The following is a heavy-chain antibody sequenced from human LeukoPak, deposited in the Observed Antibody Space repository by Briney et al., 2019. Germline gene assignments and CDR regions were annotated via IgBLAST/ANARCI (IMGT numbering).Heavy chain of an antibody. CDR2: IYYRGST. D-gene: IGHD3-22*01. J-gene: IGHJ5*02. V-gene: IGHV4-59*01. Sequence: ASETLSLTCTVSGGSISSYYWSWIRQPPGKGLEWIGYIYYRGSTNYNPSLKSRVTISVDTSKNQFSLKLSFVTAADTAVYYCARAAYYYDSTKNWFDPWGQGTLVTVSS. CDR3: ARAAYYYDSTKNWFDP. CDR1: GGSISSYY.